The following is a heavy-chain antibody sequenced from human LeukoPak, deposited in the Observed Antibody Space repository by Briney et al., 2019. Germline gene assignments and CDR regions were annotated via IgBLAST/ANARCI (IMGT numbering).Heavy chain of an antibody. V-gene: IGHV3-9*01. Sequence: GRSLRLSCAASGFTFDDYAMHWARQAPGKGLEWVSGISWNSGSIGYADSVKGRFTISRDNAKNSLYLQMNSLRAEDTALYYCAKDDYYDSSGLDVWGQGTTVTVSS. CDR1: GFTFDDYA. CDR2: ISWNSGSI. CDR3: AKDDYYDSSGLDV. D-gene: IGHD3-22*01. J-gene: IGHJ6*02.